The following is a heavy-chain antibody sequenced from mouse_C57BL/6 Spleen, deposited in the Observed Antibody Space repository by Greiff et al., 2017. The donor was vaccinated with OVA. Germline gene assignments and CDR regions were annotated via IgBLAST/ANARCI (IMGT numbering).Heavy chain of an antibody. CDR1: GYSITSGYY. CDR2: ISYDGSN. Sequence: EVKLEESGPGLVKPSQSLSLTCSVTGYSITSGYYWNWIRQFPGNKLEWMGYISYDGSNNYNPSLKNRISITRDTSKNQFFLKLNSVTTEDTATYYCAREEGPGAMDYWGQGTSVTVSS. CDR3: AREEGPGAMDY. V-gene: IGHV3-6*01. J-gene: IGHJ4*01.